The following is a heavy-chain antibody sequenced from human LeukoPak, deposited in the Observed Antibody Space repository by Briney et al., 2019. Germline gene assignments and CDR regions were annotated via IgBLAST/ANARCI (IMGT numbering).Heavy chain of an antibody. D-gene: IGHD2-15*01. Sequence: PSETLSLTCAVYGGSFSGYYWSWIRQPPGKGLEWIGEINHSGSTNYNPSLKSRVIMSVDTSKNQFSLNLSSVTAADTAVYYCARGARWSDYWGQGTLVTVSS. J-gene: IGHJ4*02. CDR1: GGSFSGYY. CDR2: INHSGST. V-gene: IGHV4-34*01. CDR3: ARGARWSDY.